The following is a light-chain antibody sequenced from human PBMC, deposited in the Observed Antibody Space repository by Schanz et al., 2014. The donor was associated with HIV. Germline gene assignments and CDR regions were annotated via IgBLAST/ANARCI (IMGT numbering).Light chain of an antibody. CDR2: DVT. CDR1: SGDIGPYDY. J-gene: IGLJ2*01. Sequence: QSALTQPPSASGSPGQSVTISCTGTSGDIGPYDYVSWYQQHPGQAPKLLIYDVTDRPSGISNRFSGSKSGYTASLTISGRQAEDEAEYFCSSYTTGSTVVFGGGTKVTVL. V-gene: IGLV2-14*03. CDR3: SSYTTGSTVV.